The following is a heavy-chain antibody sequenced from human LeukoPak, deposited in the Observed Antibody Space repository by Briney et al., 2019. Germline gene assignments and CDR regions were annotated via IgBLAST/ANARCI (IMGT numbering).Heavy chain of an antibody. J-gene: IGHJ4*02. CDR2: IYYSGST. CDR1: GGSISSSSYY. V-gene: IGHV4-39*01. CDR3: ARHDDGARGSYGFDY. Sequence: PSETLSLTCTVSGGSISSSSYYWGWIRQPPGKGLEWIGSIYYSGSTYYNPSLKSRVTISVDTSKNQFSLKLSSVTAADTAVYYCARHDDGARGSYGFDYWGQGTLVTVSS. D-gene: IGHD1-26*01.